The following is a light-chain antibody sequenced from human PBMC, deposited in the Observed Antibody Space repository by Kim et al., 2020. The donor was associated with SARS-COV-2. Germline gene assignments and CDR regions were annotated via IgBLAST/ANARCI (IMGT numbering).Light chain of an antibody. CDR3: YSYAGSSRV. V-gene: IGLV2-23*01. CDR2: ESS. Sequence: QSALTQPASVSGSPGQSITISCTGTSSDVGSYNLFSWYQQHPGKAPKLMIYESSKRPSGVSNRFSGSKSGNTASPTISGLQAEDEADYYCYSYAGSSRVFGGRTQLTVL. J-gene: IGLJ3*02. CDR1: SSDVGSYNL.